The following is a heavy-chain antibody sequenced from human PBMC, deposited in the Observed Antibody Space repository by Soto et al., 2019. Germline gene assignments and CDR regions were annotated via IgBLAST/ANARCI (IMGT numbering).Heavy chain of an antibody. D-gene: IGHD1-1*01. Sequence: QVQLVESGGGVVQPGRSLRLSCAASGFTFSSYAMHWVRQAPGKGLEWVAVISYDGSNKYYADSVKGRFTISRDNSKNTLYLQMNSLRAEDTAVYYCARAHRGLPHDDFDYWGQGTLVTVSS. V-gene: IGHV3-30-3*01. CDR3: ARAHRGLPHDDFDY. CDR1: GFTFSSYA. J-gene: IGHJ4*02. CDR2: ISYDGSNK.